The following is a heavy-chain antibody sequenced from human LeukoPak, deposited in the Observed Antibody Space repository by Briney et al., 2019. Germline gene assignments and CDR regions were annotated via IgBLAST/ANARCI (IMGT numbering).Heavy chain of an antibody. CDR1: GFTFTSYW. D-gene: IGHD3-10*01. Sequence: GGSLRLSCAVSGFTFTSYWMTWVRQAPGKGLEWVANINQDGSEKYYVDSVKGRFTISRDNAKNSLYLQMNSLRAEDTAVYYCARHYGYVDYWGQGTLVTVSS. V-gene: IGHV3-7*01. CDR3: ARHYGYVDY. J-gene: IGHJ4*02. CDR2: INQDGSEK.